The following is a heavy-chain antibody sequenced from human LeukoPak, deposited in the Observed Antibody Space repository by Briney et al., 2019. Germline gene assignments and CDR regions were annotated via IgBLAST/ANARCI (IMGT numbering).Heavy chain of an antibody. CDR2: ISSSSSTI. Sequence: GGSLRLSCAASGFTFSSYSMNWVRQAPGKGLEWVSYISSSSSTIYYADSVKGRFTISRDNAKNSLYLQMNSLRAEDTAVYYCARDEDYDFWSGYSSYYYYYMDVWGKGTTVTVSS. D-gene: IGHD3-3*01. CDR3: ARDEDYDFWSGYSSYYYYYMDV. CDR1: GFTFSSYS. J-gene: IGHJ6*03. V-gene: IGHV3-48*01.